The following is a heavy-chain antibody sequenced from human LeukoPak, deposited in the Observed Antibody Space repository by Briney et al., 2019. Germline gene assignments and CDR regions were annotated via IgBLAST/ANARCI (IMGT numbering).Heavy chain of an antibody. D-gene: IGHD5-12*01. CDR3: ARVYSGYGVFDY. CDR1: GGTFSSYA. J-gene: IGHJ4*02. Sequence: GAPVKVSCKASGGTFSSYATSWVRQAPGQGLEWMGGIIPIFGTANYAQTFQGSVTITADESTSTAYMGLSSLRSEDTAVYYCARVYSGYGVFDYWGEGTLVTVSS. CDR2: IIPIFGTA. V-gene: IGHV1-69*13.